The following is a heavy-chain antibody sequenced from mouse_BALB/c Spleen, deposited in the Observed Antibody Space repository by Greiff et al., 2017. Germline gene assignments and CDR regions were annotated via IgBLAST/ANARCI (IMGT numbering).Heavy chain of an antibody. CDR3: ARENYGYNYYAMDY. CDR1: GFTFSSYA. V-gene: IGHV5-6-5*01. Sequence: DVKLVESGGGLVKPGGSLKLSCAASGFTFSSYAMSWVRQTPEKRLEWVASISSGGSTYYPDSVKGRFTISRDNARNILYLQMSSLRSEDTAMYYCARENYGYNYYAMDYWGQGTSVTVSS. CDR2: ISSGGST. J-gene: IGHJ4*01. D-gene: IGHD1-2*01.